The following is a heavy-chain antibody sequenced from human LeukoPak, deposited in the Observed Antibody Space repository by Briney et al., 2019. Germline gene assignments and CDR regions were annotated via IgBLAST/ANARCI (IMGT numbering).Heavy chain of an antibody. D-gene: IGHD3-3*01. CDR1: GGSIDNYY. V-gene: IGHV4-59*01. CDR2: IYYSGNT. CDR3: ARHLWSAYPIFDY. Sequence: SETLSLTCTVSGGSIDNYYWSWIRQPPGKGLEWIGYIYYSGNTYYIPSLESRVTISVDRSKNQFSLKLGTVTAADTAVYYCARHLWSAYPIFDYWGQGTMVTVSS. J-gene: IGHJ4*02.